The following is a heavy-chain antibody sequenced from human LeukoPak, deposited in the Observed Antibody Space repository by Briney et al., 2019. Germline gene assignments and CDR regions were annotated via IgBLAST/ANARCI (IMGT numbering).Heavy chain of an antibody. CDR2: VSAYNGNT. CDR1: GYTFTSYG. J-gene: IGHJ4*02. Sequence: ASVKVSCKASGYTFTSYGISWVRQAPGQGLEWMGWVSAYNGNTNYAQKFEGRVTMTTDTSTSTAYMELRSLRSDDTAMYYCARVRESQLLADWGQGTWSPSPQ. CDR3: ARVRESQLLAD. D-gene: IGHD2-2*01. V-gene: IGHV1-18*01.